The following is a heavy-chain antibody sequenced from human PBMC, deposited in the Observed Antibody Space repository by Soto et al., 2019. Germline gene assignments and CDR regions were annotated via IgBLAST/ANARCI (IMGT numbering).Heavy chain of an antibody. D-gene: IGHD1-1*01. CDR1: GGSVSSADYY. Sequence: QVQLQESGPGLVKPSQTLSLTCTVSGGSVSSADYYWSWIRQHPGKGLEWIGYIYYSGSTYYNPSLKSRVTISVDTSKNQFPLYLSSVTAADTAVYYCARDTSGKGYYYHGMDVWDQGITVTVSS. CDR3: ARDTSGKGYYYHGMDV. J-gene: IGHJ6*02. V-gene: IGHV4-31*03. CDR2: IYYSGST.